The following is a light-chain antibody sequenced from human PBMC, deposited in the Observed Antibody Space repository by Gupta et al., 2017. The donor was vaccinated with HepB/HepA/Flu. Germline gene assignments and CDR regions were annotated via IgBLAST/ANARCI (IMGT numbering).Light chain of an antibody. CDR3: QQAHSFPFT. CDR1: QEISSS. CDR2: GAT. Sequence: DIQMTQSPSSVSASVGARVTITCRASQEISSSLAWYQQKPGQAPKLLIYGATTLQNGVPSTFSGSGSGTDFTLTISSLHPEDFATYFCQQAHSFPFTFGQGTKLEI. J-gene: IGKJ2*01. V-gene: IGKV1D-12*01.